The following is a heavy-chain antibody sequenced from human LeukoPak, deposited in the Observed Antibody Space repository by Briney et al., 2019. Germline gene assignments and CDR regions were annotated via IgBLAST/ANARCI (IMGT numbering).Heavy chain of an antibody. D-gene: IGHD3-22*01. J-gene: IGHJ4*02. CDR2: ISSSSSYI. CDR1: GFTFSSYS. Sequence: GGSLRLSCAASGFTFSSYSMNWVRQAPGKGLEWVSSISSSSSYIYCADSVKGRFTISRDNAKNSLYLQMNSLRAEDTAVYYCARNEYDSSGYDYWGQGTLVTVSS. CDR3: ARNEYDSSGYDY. V-gene: IGHV3-21*01.